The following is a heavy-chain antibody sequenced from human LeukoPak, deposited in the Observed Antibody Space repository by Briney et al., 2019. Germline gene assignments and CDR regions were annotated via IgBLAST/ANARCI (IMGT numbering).Heavy chain of an antibody. Sequence: ASVKVSCKASGYTFTSYYMHWVRQAPGQGLEWMGWINPNSGGTNYAQKCQGRVTMTRDTSSSTAYMELSRLRSDDTAVYYCARQFYDFWSGYYTRGFDYWGQGTLVTVSS. CDR2: INPNSGGT. CDR1: GYTFTSYY. V-gene: IGHV1-2*02. D-gene: IGHD3-3*01. CDR3: ARQFYDFWSGYYTRGFDY. J-gene: IGHJ4*02.